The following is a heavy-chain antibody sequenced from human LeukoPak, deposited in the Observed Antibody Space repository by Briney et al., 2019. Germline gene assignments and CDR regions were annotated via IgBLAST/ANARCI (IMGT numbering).Heavy chain of an antibody. CDR1: GFTVSSNY. CDR2: IYSGGST. J-gene: IGHJ4*02. D-gene: IGHD6-13*01. V-gene: IGHV3-53*01. Sequence: PGGSLRHSCAASGFTVSSNYMSWVRQAPGKGLEWVSVIYSGGSTYYADSVKGRFTISRDNSKNTLHLQMNSLRAEDTAVYYCARDYSSSWYYFDHWGQGTLVTVSS. CDR3: ARDYSSSWYYFDH.